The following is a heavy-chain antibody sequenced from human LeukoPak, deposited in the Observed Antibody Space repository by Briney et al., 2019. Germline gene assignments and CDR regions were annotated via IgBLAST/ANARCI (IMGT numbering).Heavy chain of an antibody. V-gene: IGHV3-43*01. D-gene: IGHD3-22*01. CDR2: ISWDGTT. Sequence: QPGGSLRLSCAASGFTFDDYTMRWVRQAPGKSLEWVSLISWDGTTYYTDSVKGRFTISRDNSENSLYLQMDSLRSEDTAFYYCVKDLSYESSGYVFDYWGQGTLVTVSS. CDR1: GFTFDDYT. J-gene: IGHJ4*02. CDR3: VKDLSYESSGYVFDY.